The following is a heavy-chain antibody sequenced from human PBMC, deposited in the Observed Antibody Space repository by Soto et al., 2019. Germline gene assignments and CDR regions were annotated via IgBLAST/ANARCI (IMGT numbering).Heavy chain of an antibody. CDR2: INHSGST. J-gene: IGHJ3*02. V-gene: IGHV4-34*01. D-gene: IGHD3-10*01. CDR3: ARGGGTGLAI. Sequence: QVQLQQWGAGLLKPSETLSLTCAVYGGSFSGYYWSWIRQPQGKGLEWIGEINHSGSTNYNPSIKSRVTISVDTAKNQFSLKLSSVTAADTAVYYCARGGGTGLAIWGQGTMVTVSS. CDR1: GGSFSGYY.